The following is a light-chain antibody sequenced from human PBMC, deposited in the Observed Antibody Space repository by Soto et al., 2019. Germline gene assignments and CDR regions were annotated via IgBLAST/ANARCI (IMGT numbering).Light chain of an antibody. Sequence: QPVLTQAPSASGTPGQRVTISCSGSSSNIGSNTVSWYQQFPGTAPKLLIYSNDQRPSGVPDRFSGSKSGTSASLAIGGLQSEDEADYYCAAWDGSLNGWVFGGGTQLTVL. CDR3: AAWDGSLNGWV. CDR1: SSNIGSNT. J-gene: IGLJ2*01. CDR2: SND. V-gene: IGLV1-44*01.